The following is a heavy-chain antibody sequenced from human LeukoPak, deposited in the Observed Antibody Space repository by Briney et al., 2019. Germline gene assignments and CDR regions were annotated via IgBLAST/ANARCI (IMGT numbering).Heavy chain of an antibody. D-gene: IGHD2-15*01. Sequence: PGGSLRLSCAASGFTFSSYAMSWVRQAPGKGLELDSAISGSGGSTYYADSVKGRFTISRDNSKNTLYLQMNSLRAEDTAVYYCASLPVVVVAATRNFDYWGQGTLVTVSS. J-gene: IGHJ4*02. CDR1: GFTFSSYA. CDR2: ISGSGGST. V-gene: IGHV3-23*01. CDR3: ASLPVVVVAATRNFDY.